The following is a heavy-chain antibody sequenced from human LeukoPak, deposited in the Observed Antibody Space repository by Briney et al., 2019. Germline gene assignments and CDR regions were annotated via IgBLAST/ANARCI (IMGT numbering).Heavy chain of an antibody. CDR1: GFTVSSNY. CDR3: AKDRGSGIR. D-gene: IGHD3-10*01. V-gene: IGHV3-23*01. J-gene: IGHJ4*02. Sequence: PGGSLRLSCAASGFTVSSNYMSWVRQAPGKGLEWVSAISGSGGSTYYADSVKGRFTISRDNSKNTLYLQMNSLRAEDTAVYYCAKDRGSGIRWGQGTLVTVSS. CDR2: ISGSGGST.